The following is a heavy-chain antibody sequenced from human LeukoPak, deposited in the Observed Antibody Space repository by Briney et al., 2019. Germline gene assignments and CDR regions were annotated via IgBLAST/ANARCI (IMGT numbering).Heavy chain of an antibody. CDR1: GLTFSSYA. Sequence: QTGGSLRLSRAPSGLTFSSYAMHWVRQAPGKRLEWVAVISYDGSNKYYADSVKGRLTISRDNSKNTLYLQMNSLRAEDTAVYYCARDLSGSGSYYNWFDPWGQGTLVTVSS. D-gene: IGHD3-10*01. CDR2: ISYDGSNK. V-gene: IGHV3-30*04. J-gene: IGHJ5*02. CDR3: ARDLSGSGSYYNWFDP.